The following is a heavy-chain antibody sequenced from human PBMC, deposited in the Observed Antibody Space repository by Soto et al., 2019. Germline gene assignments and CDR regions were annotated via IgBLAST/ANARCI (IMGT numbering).Heavy chain of an antibody. CDR1: GFTFSSYW. CDR3: ARDIVVVPAAIAIAAAGKDYMDV. J-gene: IGHJ6*03. D-gene: IGHD2-2*01. CDR2: IKQDGSEK. Sequence: GGSLRLSCAASGFTFSSYWMSWVRQAPGKGLEWVANIKQDGSEKYYVDSVKGRFTISRDNAKNSLYLQMNSLRAEDTAVYYCARDIVVVPAAIAIAAAGKDYMDVWGKGTTVTVSS. V-gene: IGHV3-7*01.